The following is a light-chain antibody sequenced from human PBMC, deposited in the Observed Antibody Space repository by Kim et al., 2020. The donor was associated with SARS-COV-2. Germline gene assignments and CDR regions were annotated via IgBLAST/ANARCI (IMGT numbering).Light chain of an antibody. CDR3: QQFYTYPLT. CDR2: GVS. CDR1: QVIRET. J-gene: IGKJ5*01. Sequence: AIQLTQSPSSLSASVGDRVTISCRASQVIRETLAWYQQKPGTTPKLLIFGVSNLESGVPSRFSGRGSGTDFTLTITSLQPEDFATYYCQQFYTYPLTFGQGTRLEIK. V-gene: IGKV1-13*02.